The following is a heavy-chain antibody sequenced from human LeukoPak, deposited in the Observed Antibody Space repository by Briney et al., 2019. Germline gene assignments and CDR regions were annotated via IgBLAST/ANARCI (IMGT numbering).Heavy chain of an antibody. V-gene: IGHV3-30-3*01. CDR2: ISYDGSNK. D-gene: IGHD5-18*01. CDR3: ARGRGIQLWLVPTDY. Sequence: QPGRSLRLSCAPSGFTFSSYAMHWVRQAPGKGLEWVAVISYDGSNKYYADSVKGRFTISRDNSKNTLYLQMNSLRAEDTAVYYCARGRGIQLWLVPTDYWGQGTLVTVSS. J-gene: IGHJ4*02. CDR1: GFTFSSYA.